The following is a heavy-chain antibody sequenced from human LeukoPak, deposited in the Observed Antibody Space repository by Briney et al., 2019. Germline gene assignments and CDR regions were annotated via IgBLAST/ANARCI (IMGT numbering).Heavy chain of an antibody. V-gene: IGHV4-34*01. J-gene: IGHJ4*02. Sequence: PSETLSLTCAVYGGSFGGYYWSWIRQPPGKGLEWIGEINHSGSTNYNPSLKSRVTISVDTSKNQFSLKLSSVTAADTAVYYCARHGSEYYYDSSGYYYGYWGQGTLVTVSS. CDR1: GGSFGGYY. CDR2: INHSGST. CDR3: ARHGSEYYYDSSGYYYGY. D-gene: IGHD3-22*01.